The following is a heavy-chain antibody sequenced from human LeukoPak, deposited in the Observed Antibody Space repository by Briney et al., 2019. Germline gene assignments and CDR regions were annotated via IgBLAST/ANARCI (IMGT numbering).Heavy chain of an antibody. Sequence: ASVKVSCKASDNILTSYGISWVRQAPGQGLEWMGWISVYNGNTNYAQKLQGRVTMTTDTSTSTAYMELRSLRSDDTAVYYCARHGTNWFDPWGQGTLVTVSS. CDR1: DNILTSYG. CDR3: ARHGTNWFDP. CDR2: ISVYNGNT. V-gene: IGHV1-18*01. J-gene: IGHJ5*02.